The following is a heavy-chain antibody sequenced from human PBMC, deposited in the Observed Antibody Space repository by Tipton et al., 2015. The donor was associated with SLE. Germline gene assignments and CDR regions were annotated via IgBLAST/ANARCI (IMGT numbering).Heavy chain of an antibody. CDR2: IKSKTDGGTT. D-gene: IGHD1-7*01. Sequence: SLRLSCAASGFTFSNAWMSWVRQAPGKGLEWVGRIKSKTDGGTTDYAAPVKGRFTISRDDSKNTPYLQMNSLKTEDTAVYYCTTDPGTTLCDAFDIWGQGTMVTVSS. CDR1: GFTFSNAW. J-gene: IGHJ3*02. CDR3: TTDPGTTLCDAFDI. V-gene: IGHV3-15*01.